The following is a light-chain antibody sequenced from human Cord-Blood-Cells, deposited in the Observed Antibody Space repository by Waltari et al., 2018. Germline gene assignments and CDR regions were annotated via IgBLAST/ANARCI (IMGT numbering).Light chain of an antibody. J-gene: IGKJ3*01. CDR3: QQSYSTPLT. CDR2: AAS. CDR1: QSISSY. V-gene: IGKV1-39*01. Sequence: DIQMTQSPSSLSASVGDRVTITCRASQSISSYLNWYQQKPGKAPKLLIYAASSLQSGVPSRFSGSGSWTDFTRTIISLQPEDFATYYCQQSYSTPLTFGPWAKVDIK.